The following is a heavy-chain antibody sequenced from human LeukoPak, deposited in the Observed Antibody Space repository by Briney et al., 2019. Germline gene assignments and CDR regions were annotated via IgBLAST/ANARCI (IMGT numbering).Heavy chain of an antibody. D-gene: IGHD6-13*01. J-gene: IGHJ4*02. Sequence: SVKVSCKASGGTFSSYAISWVRQAPGQGLEWMGGIIPIFGTANYAQKFQGRVTITTDESTSTAYMELSSLRSEDTAVYYCARDGAAAAGVVSLDYWGQGTLVTVSS. CDR1: GGTFSSYA. CDR3: ARDGAAAAGVVSLDY. V-gene: IGHV1-69*05. CDR2: IIPIFGTA.